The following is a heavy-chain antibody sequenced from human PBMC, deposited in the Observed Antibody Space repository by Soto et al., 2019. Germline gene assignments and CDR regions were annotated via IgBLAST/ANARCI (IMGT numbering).Heavy chain of an antibody. CDR2: ISYDGSNK. V-gene: IGHV3-33*01. J-gene: IGHJ6*02. CDR3: ESDCSSHTCYRQGGMDV. D-gene: IGHD2-2*02. Sequence: GSLRLSCEASGFNFSSYGIHWVRQAPGKGLEWVAVISYDGSNKFYGDSVKGRFTISRDNSKNTVYLHMDSLRTEETAVYYCESDCSSHTCYRQGGMDVWGQGTTVTVSS. CDR1: GFNFSSYG.